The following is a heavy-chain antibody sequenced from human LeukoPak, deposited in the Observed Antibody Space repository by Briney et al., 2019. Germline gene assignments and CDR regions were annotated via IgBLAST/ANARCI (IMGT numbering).Heavy chain of an antibody. D-gene: IGHD3-10*01. CDR3: AKDRMVRGVITDYYYYYGMDV. V-gene: IGHV3-23*01. Sequence: GGSLRLSCAASGFTFSSYAMSWVRQAPGKGLEWVSAISGSGGSTYYADSVKGRFTISRDNSKNTLYLQMNSLRAEDTAVYYCAKDRMVRGVITDYYYYYGMDVWGQGTTVTVSS. CDR1: GFTFSSYA. J-gene: IGHJ6*02. CDR2: ISGSGGST.